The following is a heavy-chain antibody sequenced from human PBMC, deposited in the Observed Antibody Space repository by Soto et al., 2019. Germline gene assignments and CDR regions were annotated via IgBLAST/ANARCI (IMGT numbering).Heavy chain of an antibody. Sequence: GASLKISCKPAGYSFTTNWIGSVRQMPGKGLEWMGIIFPGDSDTRYSPSFQCQVTISADKSCSTAYLQWSSLKASDTAMYYCARRRRDILTGTPETLDYWGQGTLVTVCS. V-gene: IGHV5-51*01. J-gene: IGHJ4*02. CDR2: IFPGDSDT. CDR1: GYSFTTNW. CDR3: ARRRRDILTGTPETLDY. D-gene: IGHD3-9*01.